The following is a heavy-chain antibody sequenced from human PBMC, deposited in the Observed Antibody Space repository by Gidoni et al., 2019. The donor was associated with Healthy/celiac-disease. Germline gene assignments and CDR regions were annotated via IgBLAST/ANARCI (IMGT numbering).Heavy chain of an antibody. D-gene: IGHD6-6*01. CDR1: GYTFTGYY. Sequence: QVQLVQAGAEVKKPGASVKVSCKASGYTFTGYYMHWVRQAPGQGLAWMRWINPMTRDTSISTAYMELSRLRSDDTAVYYCARAFTIAARRLFDYWGQGTLVTVSS. V-gene: IGHV1-2*02. CDR2: INP. CDR3: ARAFTIAARRLFDY. J-gene: IGHJ4*02.